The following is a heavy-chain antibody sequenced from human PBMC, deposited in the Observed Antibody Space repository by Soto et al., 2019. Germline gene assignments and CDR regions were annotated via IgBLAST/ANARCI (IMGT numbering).Heavy chain of an antibody. CDR1: GFTFTSSA. D-gene: IGHD5-12*01. CDR2: IVVGSGNT. J-gene: IGHJ3*02. CDR3: AALEYSGYDYPDAFDI. Sequence: QMQLVQSGPEVKKPGTSVKVSCKASGFTFTSSAMQWVRQARGQRLEWIGWIVVGSGNTNYAQKFQERVTITRDMSTSTAYMELSSLRSEDTAVYYCAALEYSGYDYPDAFDIWGQGTMVTVSS. V-gene: IGHV1-58*02.